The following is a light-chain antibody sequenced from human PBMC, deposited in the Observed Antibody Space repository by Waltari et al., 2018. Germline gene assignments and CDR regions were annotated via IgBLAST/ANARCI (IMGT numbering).Light chain of an antibody. Sequence: SVLTQSPGTLSLSPGERATLSCRASQGVSSSYLAWYQQKFGQAPRLLIYDASSRATGIPDRFSGSGSGTDFTLTISRLEPEDFAVYYCQQYGSSLSITFGQGTRLEIK. J-gene: IGKJ5*01. CDR1: QGVSSSY. CDR3: QQYGSSLSIT. CDR2: DAS. V-gene: IGKV3-20*01.